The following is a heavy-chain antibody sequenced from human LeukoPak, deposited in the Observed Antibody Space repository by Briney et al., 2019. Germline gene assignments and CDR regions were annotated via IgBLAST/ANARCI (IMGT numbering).Heavy chain of an antibody. J-gene: IGHJ4*02. D-gene: IGHD6-19*01. CDR2: INWSGGST. CDR3: AREGSGFYYFDY. V-gene: IGHV3-20*04. CDR1: GFTFDDHG. Sequence: PGGSLRLSCAASGFTFDDHGMNWVRQAPGKGLEWVSGINWSGGSTGYAESVKGRFTTSRDNARNSLYLQRDSLRAEDTALYYCAREGSGFYYFDYWGQGILVTVSS.